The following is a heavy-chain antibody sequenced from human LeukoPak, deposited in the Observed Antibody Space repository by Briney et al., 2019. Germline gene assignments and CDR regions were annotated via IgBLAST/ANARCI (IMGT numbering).Heavy chain of an antibody. J-gene: IGHJ4*02. Sequence: SETLSLTCTVSGGSISSYYWNWIRQPPGKGLEWIGYIYYSGFTNYNPSLKSRVTISVDTSKNQFSLKLSSVTAADTAVYYCARARSTYYYDSSGCVLDYWGQGTLVTVSS. CDR2: IYYSGFT. CDR3: ARARSTYYYDSSGCVLDY. CDR1: GGSISSYY. D-gene: IGHD3-22*01. V-gene: IGHV4-59*01.